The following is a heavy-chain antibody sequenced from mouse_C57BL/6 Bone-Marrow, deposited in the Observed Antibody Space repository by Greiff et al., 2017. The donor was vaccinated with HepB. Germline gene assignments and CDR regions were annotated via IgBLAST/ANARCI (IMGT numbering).Heavy chain of an antibody. CDR2: IDPSDSYT. CDR1: GYTFTSYW. J-gene: IGHJ4*01. D-gene: IGHD2-3*01. Sequence: QVQLQQPGAELVMPGASVKLSCKASGYTFTSYWMHWVKQRPGQGLEWIGEIDPSDSYTNYNQKFKGKSTLTVDKSSSTAYMQLSSLTSEDSAVYYCARWLLRAMDYWGQGTPVTVSS. V-gene: IGHV1-69*01. CDR3: ARWLLRAMDY.